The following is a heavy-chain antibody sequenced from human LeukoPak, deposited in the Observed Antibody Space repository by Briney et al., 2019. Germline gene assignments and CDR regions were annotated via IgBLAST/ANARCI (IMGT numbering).Heavy chain of an antibody. CDR2: INHSGST. D-gene: IGHD3-22*01. CDR1: GGSFSGYY. Sequence: SETLSLTCAVYGGSFSGYYWSWIRQPPGKGLEWIGEINHSGSTNYNPSLKSRVTISVDTSKNQFSLKLSSVTAADTAVYYCASGAYYYDSSGYYSNYYYYYMDVWGKGTTVTVSS. V-gene: IGHV4-34*01. J-gene: IGHJ6*03. CDR3: ASGAYYYDSSGYYSNYYYYYMDV.